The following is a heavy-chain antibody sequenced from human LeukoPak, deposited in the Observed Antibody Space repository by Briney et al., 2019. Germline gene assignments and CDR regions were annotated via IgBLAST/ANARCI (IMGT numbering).Heavy chain of an antibody. CDR1: GGTFSSYT. J-gene: IGHJ5*02. Sequence: GSSVKVSCKASGGTFSSYTISWVRQAPGQGLELMGRIIPILGIANYAQKFQGRVTITADKSTSTAYMELSSLRSEDTAVYYCARDGSVVVAASWFDPWGQGTLVTVSS. V-gene: IGHV1-69*04. CDR2: IIPILGIA. D-gene: IGHD2-15*01. CDR3: ARDGSVVVAASWFDP.